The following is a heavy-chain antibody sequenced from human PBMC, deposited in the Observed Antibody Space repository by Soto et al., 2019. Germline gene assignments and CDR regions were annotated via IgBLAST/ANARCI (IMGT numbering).Heavy chain of an antibody. J-gene: IGHJ6*02. CDR1: GFIFSNNG. D-gene: IGHD7-27*01. Sequence: QVQLVESGGGEVQPGTSLRLSCIASGFIFSNNGMHWVRQAPGKGLEWVALVSHDGRKTFYADSVKGRLTIYRDNSKNPVYLHMNDRRPEDTAVYRCARDLRQGASGATVYGMDVWGQGTTVTVSS. CDR2: VSHDGRKT. CDR3: ARDLRQGASGATVYGMDV. V-gene: IGHV3-30*03.